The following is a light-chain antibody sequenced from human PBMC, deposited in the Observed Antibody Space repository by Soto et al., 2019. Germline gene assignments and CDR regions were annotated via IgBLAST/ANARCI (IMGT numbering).Light chain of an antibody. CDR3: QQDGSSPLT. CDR1: QSVSSSF. V-gene: IGKV3-20*01. CDR2: GAS. Sequence: DIVLTQSPGTLSLSPGERATLSCRASQSVSSSFLAWYQQKPGQAPRLLIYGASSRATGIPDRFSGSGSGTDFTLTISRLEPEDVAVYYCQQDGSSPLTFGGGTKVEIK. J-gene: IGKJ4*01.